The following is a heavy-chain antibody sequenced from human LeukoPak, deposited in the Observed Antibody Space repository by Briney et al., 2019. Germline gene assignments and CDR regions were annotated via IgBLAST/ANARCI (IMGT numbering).Heavy chain of an antibody. CDR1: GFTFSAFW. Sequence: PGGSLRLSCAASGFTFSAFWMSWVRQAPGKGLEWVANIKQDGSVKYYVDSVKGRFTVSRDNAKNSLYLQTNSLRAEDTAVYYCARLWGDATIFDYWGQGTLVTVPS. CDR2: IKQDGSVK. J-gene: IGHJ4*02. CDR3: ARLWGDATIFDY. V-gene: IGHV3-7*01. D-gene: IGHD3-10*01.